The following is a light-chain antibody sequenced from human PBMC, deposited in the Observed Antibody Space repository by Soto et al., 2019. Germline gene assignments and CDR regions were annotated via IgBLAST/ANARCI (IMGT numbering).Light chain of an antibody. CDR3: QQRHMWPIT. V-gene: IGKV3-11*01. J-gene: IGKJ5*01. Sequence: EVVLTQSPVTLSLSPGERATLSCRASQSFRGLLAWYQQKPGQAPKILIHDAYNRATGIPPRFSGSGSGTDFTLTISSLEPEDSAVYYCQQRHMWPITFGQGKRLESK. CDR2: DAY. CDR1: QSFRGL.